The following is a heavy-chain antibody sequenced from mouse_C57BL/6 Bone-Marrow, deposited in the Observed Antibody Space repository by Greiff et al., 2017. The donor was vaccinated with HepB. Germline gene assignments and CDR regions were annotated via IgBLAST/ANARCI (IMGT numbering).Heavy chain of an antibody. CDR2: IRHKANGYTT. CDR1: GFTFTDYY. D-gene: IGHD1-2*01. CDR3: ARVSLHYYGGGWFAY. J-gene: IGHJ3*01. Sequence: EVQLMESGGGLVQPGGSLSLSCAASGFTFTDYYMSWVRQPPGKALEWMGFIRHKANGYTTEYSASVKGRFTISRDNSQSILYLQMNALRAEDSATYYCARVSLHYYGGGWFAYWGQGTLVTVSA. V-gene: IGHV7-3*01.